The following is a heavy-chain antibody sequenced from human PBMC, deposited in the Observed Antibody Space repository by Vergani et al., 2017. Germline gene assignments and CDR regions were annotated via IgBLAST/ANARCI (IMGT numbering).Heavy chain of an antibody. CDR3: ARDPRGSESLFNWFDP. CDR1: GYTFTGYY. CDR2: INPKTGDA. D-gene: IGHD3-10*01. V-gene: IGHV1-2*02. J-gene: IGHJ5*02. Sequence: QVQLVQSGAEVKRPGASVKVSCKASGYTFTGYYLHWVRLAPGQGLEWMGWINPKTGDANYARKFQDRVTMTRDTSLSTVYLELTRLTSDDTAVYHCARDPRGSESLFNWFDPWGQGTLVIVSS.